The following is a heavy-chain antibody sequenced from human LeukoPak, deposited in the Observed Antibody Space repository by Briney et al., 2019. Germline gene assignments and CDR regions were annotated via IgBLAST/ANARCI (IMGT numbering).Heavy chain of an antibody. V-gene: IGHV1-2*02. Sequence: ASVKVSCKASGYTFTGYYMHWVRQAPGQGLEWMGWINPNSGGTNYAQKFQGRITMTRDTSISTAYMELSRLRSDDTAVYYCARSLAAPPGGAFDIWGQGTMVAVSS. CDR3: ARSLAAPPGGAFDI. CDR1: GYTFTGYY. J-gene: IGHJ3*02. CDR2: INPNSGGT. D-gene: IGHD6-6*01.